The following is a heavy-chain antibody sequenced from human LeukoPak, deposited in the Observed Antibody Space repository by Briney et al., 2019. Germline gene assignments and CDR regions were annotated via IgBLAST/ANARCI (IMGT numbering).Heavy chain of an antibody. J-gene: IGHJ6*02. D-gene: IGHD6-19*01. V-gene: IGHV1-2*04. CDR3: AGEADTSDSRDHYGMDV. CDR2: INPKSADT. CDR1: EYTLTDHY. Sequence: ASVKVSCKASEYTLTDHYVHWVRQAPGQGLEWMGRINPKSADTTYTQKFQGWVTMARDTAINLVYMELSRLTSDDTAVYYCAGEADTSDSRDHYGMDVWGQGTTVTVTS.